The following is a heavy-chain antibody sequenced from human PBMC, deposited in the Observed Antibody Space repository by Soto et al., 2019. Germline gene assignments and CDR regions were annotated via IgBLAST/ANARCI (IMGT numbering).Heavy chain of an antibody. V-gene: IGHV4-30-4*01. CDR1: GGSISSGDYF. CDR2: IYNSGIT. CDR3: ARGVTVFGLVSRFWFDP. Sequence: SETLSLTCTVSGGSISSGDYFWCWVRQSPGKGLEWIGHIYNSGITYYNPSLKSRVVISIDTSRNQFSLRLNSLTAADRAVYFCARGVTVFGLVSRFWFDPWGQGTVVTVSS. J-gene: IGHJ5*02. D-gene: IGHD3-3*01.